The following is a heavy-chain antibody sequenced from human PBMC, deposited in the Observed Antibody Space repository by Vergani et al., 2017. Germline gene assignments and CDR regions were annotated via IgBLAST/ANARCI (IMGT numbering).Heavy chain of an antibody. V-gene: IGHV3-21*01. Sequence: VQLVESGGGLVKPGGSLRLSCAASGFTFSSYSMNWVRQAPGKGLEWVSSISSSSSYIYYADSVKGRFTISRDNAKNSLYLQMNSLRAEDTAVYYCARDPGYCSSTSCYAPVFYYYYYMDVWGKGTTVTVSS. D-gene: IGHD2-2*01. CDR1: GFTFSSYS. CDR3: ARDPGYCSSTSCYAPVFYYYYYMDV. CDR2: ISSSSSYI. J-gene: IGHJ6*03.